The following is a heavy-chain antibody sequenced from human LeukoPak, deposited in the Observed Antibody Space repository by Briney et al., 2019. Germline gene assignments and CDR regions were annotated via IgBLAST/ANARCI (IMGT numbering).Heavy chain of an antibody. J-gene: IGHJ4*02. CDR1: GFTFSSYA. CDR2: ISSSSYYT. Sequence: GGSLRLSCAASGFTFSSYAMSWVRQAPGKGLEWVSSISSSSYYTYYADSVKGRFTISRDNAKNSLYLQMNSLGAEDTALYYCARGWCSYDSSAHKYYFDSWGQGILVTVSS. V-gene: IGHV3-21*01. CDR3: ARGWCSYDSSAHKYYFDS. D-gene: IGHD3-22*01.